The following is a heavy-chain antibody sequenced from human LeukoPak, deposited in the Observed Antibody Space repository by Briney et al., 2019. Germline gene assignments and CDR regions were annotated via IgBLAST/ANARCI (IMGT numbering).Heavy chain of an antibody. V-gene: IGHV4-4*07. D-gene: IGHD6-13*01. Sequence: SETLSLTCTVSGDSISYYYWSWVRQPAGKGLEWIGRISTSGTTNYNPSLKSRVTMSVDTSKNQFSLKLSSVTAADTAVYYCARDVVAAAGTWDYWGQGTLVTVSS. CDR3: ARDVVAAAGTWDY. CDR2: ISTSGTT. J-gene: IGHJ4*02. CDR1: GDSISYYY.